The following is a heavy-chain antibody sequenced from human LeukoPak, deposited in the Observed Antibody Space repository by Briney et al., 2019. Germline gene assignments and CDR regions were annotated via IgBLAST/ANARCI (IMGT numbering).Heavy chain of an antibody. J-gene: IGHJ3*02. CDR1: GFTFRTYE. CDR3: ARDKTPYCGGECFAFDI. D-gene: IGHD2-21*01. V-gene: IGHV3-48*03. Sequence: GGSLRLSCAASGFTFRTYEMNWVRQAPGKGLEWVSYISGNGRTIYYADSVEGRFTISRDNAKNSLYLQMNSLRAEDTAVYYCARDKTPYCGGECFAFDIWGQGTMVTVSS. CDR2: ISGNGRTI.